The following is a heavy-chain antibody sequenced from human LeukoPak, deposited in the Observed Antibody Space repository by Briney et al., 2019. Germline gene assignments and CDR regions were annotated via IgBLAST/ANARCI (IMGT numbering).Heavy chain of an antibody. V-gene: IGHV3-48*04. J-gene: IGHJ6*04. Sequence: GGSLTLSCAASGFTFSSYSMNWVRQAPGKGLEWVSYISSSGSTIYYADSVKGRFTISRENAKNSLYLQMNSLRAEDTAVYYCAELGITMIGGVWGKGTTVTISS. CDR1: GFTFSSYS. D-gene: IGHD3-10*02. CDR2: ISSSGSTI. CDR3: AELGITMIGGV.